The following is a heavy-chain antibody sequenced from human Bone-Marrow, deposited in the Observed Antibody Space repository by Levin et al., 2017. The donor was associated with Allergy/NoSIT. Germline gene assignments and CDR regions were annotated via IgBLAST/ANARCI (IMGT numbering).Heavy chain of an antibody. CDR3: ARDGGATTFLGY. V-gene: IGHV3-30-3*01. CDR1: GFTFSSYA. CDR2: ISYDGSNK. D-gene: IGHD1-26*01. J-gene: IGHJ4*02. Sequence: SCAASGFTFSSYAMHWVRQAPGKGLEWVAVISYDGSNKYYADSVKGRFTISRDNSKNTLYLQMNSLRAEDTAVYYCARDGGATTFLGYWGQGTLVTVSS.